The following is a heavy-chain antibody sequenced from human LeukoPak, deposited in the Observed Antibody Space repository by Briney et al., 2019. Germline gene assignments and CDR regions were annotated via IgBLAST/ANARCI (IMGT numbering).Heavy chain of an antibody. V-gene: IGHV3-21*01. CDR3: ARAHPADMGTHYYYYYMDV. CDR2: ISSSSSYI. Sequence: PGGSLRLSCAASGFTFSSYSMNWVRQAPGKGLEWVSSISSSSSYIYYADSVKGRFTISRDNAKNSLYLQMNSLRAEDTAVYYCARAHPADMGTHYYYYYMDVWGKGTTVTVSS. D-gene: IGHD3-9*01. J-gene: IGHJ6*03. CDR1: GFTFSSYS.